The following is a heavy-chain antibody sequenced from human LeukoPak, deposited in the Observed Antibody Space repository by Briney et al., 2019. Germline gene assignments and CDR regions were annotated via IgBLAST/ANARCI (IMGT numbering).Heavy chain of an antibody. V-gene: IGHV3-33*06. CDR2: IWYDGSNK. CDR3: AKDTDDFWSGYYANWFDP. D-gene: IGHD3-3*01. CDR1: GFTFSSYG. J-gene: IGHJ5*02. Sequence: PGRSLRPSCAASGFTFSSYGMHWVRQAPGKGLEWVAVIWYDGSNKYYADSVKGRFTISRDNSKNTLYLQMNSLRAEDTAVYYCAKDTDDFWSGYYANWFDPWGQGTLVTVSS.